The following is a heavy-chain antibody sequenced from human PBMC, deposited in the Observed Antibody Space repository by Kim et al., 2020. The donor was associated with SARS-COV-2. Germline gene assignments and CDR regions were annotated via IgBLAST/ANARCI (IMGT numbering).Heavy chain of an antibody. V-gene: IGHV1-2*02. J-gene: IGHJ4*02. CDR3: ARSGLDY. CDR1: GYTFSNFY. Sequence: ASVKVSCKTSGYTFSNFYIHWVRQAPGRGLEWMGWFNPKSGATNYAPRFQGRVTMARHTSINSAYMELNTLRSDDTAMYYCARSGLDYWGQGTLVTVSS. CDR2: FNPKSGAT.